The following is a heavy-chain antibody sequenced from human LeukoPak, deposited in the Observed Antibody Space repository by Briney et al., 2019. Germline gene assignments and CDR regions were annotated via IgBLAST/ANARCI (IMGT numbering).Heavy chain of an antibody. V-gene: IGHV4-38-2*02. J-gene: IGHJ4*02. D-gene: IGHD4-23*01. Sequence: SETLSLTCAVTGYSISYGYYWGWIRQPPGKGLEWIGSIYHSGSTYYNPSLKSRVTISVDTSKNQFSPNLGSVTAADTAVYYCARDRLRWQPYDYWGQGTLVTVSS. CDR1: GYSISYGYY. CDR2: IYHSGST. CDR3: ARDRLRWQPYDY.